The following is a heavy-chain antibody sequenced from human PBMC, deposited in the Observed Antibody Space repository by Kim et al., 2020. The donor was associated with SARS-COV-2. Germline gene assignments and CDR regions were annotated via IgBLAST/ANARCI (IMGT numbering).Heavy chain of an antibody. V-gene: IGHV3-21*01. CDR1: GFTFSSYS. CDR3: ARIKSLLWFGELGYYYYGIDV. J-gene: IGHJ6*02. CDR2: ISSSSSYI. D-gene: IGHD3-10*01. Sequence: GGSLRLSCAASGFTFSSYSMNWVRQAPGKGLEWVSSISSSSSYIYYADSVKGRFTISRDNAKNSLYLQMNSLRAEDTAVYYCARIKSLLWFGELGYYYYGIDVWGQGTTVTVSS.